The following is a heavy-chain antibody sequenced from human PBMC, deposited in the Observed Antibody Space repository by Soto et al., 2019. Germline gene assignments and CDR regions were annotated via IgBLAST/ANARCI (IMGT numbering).Heavy chain of an antibody. D-gene: IGHD3-10*01. V-gene: IGHV3-13*01. CDR3: ARVARADYTFDI. J-gene: IGHJ3*02. CDR1: GFTFSSYD. CDR2: IGTASDT. Sequence: PGGSLRLSCAASGFTFSSYDMHWVRQTSGQGLEWVSGIGTASDTYYPGSGKGRFIISRDNGKNSFDLQMNSLRAGDTAVYFCARVARADYTFDIWGPGTMVTVSS.